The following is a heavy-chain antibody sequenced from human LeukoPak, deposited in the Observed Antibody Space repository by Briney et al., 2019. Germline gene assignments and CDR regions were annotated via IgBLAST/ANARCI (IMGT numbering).Heavy chain of an antibody. CDR1: GDSISGSSYY. J-gene: IGHJ2*01. CDR2: IYHSGST. D-gene: IGHD3-22*01. Sequence: SETLSLTCTVSGDSISGSSYYWGWIRQPPGKGLESIGSIYHSGSTYYSPSLRSRVTISVDTSKNQFSLKLSSVTAADTAVYYCAREIVVAKGYFDLWGRGTLVTVSS. CDR3: AREIVVAKGYFDL. V-gene: IGHV4-39*02.